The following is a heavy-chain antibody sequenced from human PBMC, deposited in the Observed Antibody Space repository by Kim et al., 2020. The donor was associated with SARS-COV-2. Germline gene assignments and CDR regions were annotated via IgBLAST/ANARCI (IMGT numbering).Heavy chain of an antibody. CDR3: ARLGGDTFGLGY. CDR1: GFTVSSNS. CDR2: FYSGGST. Sequence: GGSLRLSCAASGFTVSSNSMSWVRQAPGKGLEWISIFYSGGSTYYADSVKGRFPISRDNFKNTLYLQMNSLRGDDTAVYYCARLGGDTFGLGYWGQGTLVTVSS. D-gene: IGHD3-3*01. J-gene: IGHJ4*02. V-gene: IGHV3-66*04.